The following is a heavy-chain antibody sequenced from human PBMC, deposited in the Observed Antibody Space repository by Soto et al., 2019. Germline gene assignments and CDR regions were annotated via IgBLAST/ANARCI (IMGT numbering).Heavy chain of an antibody. Sequence: PGGSLRLSCAASGFTFSSYGMHWVRQAPGKGLEWVAVIWYDGSNKYYADSVKGRFTISRDNSKNTLYLQMNSLRAEDTAVYYCAKVPEWGYIVVVVAAETTMDVWGKGTTVTVSS. V-gene: IGHV3-33*06. D-gene: IGHD2-15*01. CDR2: IWYDGSNK. J-gene: IGHJ6*03. CDR1: GFTFSSYG. CDR3: AKVPEWGYIVVVVAAETTMDV.